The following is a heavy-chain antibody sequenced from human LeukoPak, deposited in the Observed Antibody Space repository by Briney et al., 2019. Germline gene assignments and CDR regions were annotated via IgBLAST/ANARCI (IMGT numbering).Heavy chain of an antibody. CDR1: GYTFTSYY. V-gene: IGHV1-46*01. CDR3: ARALTSGYYPGYY. Sequence: ASVKVSCKASGYTFTSYYMHWVRQAPGQGLEWMGIINPSGGSTNYAQKFQGRVTMTRDTSTSTVYMELSSLRYEDTAVYYCARALTSGYYPGYYWGQGTLVTVSS. D-gene: IGHD3-22*01. J-gene: IGHJ4*02. CDR2: INPSGGST.